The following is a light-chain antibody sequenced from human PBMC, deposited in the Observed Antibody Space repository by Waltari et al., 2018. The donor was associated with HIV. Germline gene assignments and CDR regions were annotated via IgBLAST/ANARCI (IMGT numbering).Light chain of an antibody. V-gene: IGKV2-28*01. CDR1: QSLRHSNGYNH. Sequence: DTVMTQSPISLHITTGEPASISCRSSQSLRHSNGYNHLDWYLQKPGQSPQVLIYLGSHRASGVPDRFSGSGSGTDFTLKISRVEAEDVGVYYCMQALQSPRTFGQGTKLEI. CDR2: LGS. J-gene: IGKJ2*01. CDR3: MQALQSPRT.